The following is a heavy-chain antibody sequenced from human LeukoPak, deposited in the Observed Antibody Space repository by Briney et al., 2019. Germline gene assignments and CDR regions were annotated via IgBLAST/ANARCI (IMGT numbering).Heavy chain of an antibody. CDR3: ARVPLWFGDSYFDY. CDR2: IYHSGST. V-gene: IGHV4-38-2*02. D-gene: IGHD3-10*01. CDR1: GYSISSGYY. J-gene: IGHJ4*02. Sequence: PSETLSLTXTVSGYSISSGYYWGWIRQPPGKGLEWIGSIYHSGSTYYNPSLKSRVTISVDTSKNQFSLKLSSVTAADTAVYYCARVPLWFGDSYFDYWGQGTLVTVSS.